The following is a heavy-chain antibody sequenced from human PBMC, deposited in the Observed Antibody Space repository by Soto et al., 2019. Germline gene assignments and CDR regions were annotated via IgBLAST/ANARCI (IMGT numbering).Heavy chain of an antibody. CDR3: ARCLGGSYPSIAAAGPCDY. D-gene: IGHD6-13*01. J-gene: IGHJ4*02. V-gene: IGHV4-59*01. Sequence: SETLSLTCTVSGGSISSYYWSWIRQPPGKGLEWIGYIYYSGSTNYNPSLKSRVTISVDTSRNQFSLKLSSVTAADTAVYYCARCLGGSYPSIAAAGPCDYWGKGTLVTFS. CDR1: GGSISSYY. CDR2: IYYSGST.